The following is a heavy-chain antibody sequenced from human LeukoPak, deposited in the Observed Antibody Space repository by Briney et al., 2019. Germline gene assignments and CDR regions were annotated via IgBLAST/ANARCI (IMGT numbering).Heavy chain of an antibody. D-gene: IGHD6-19*01. CDR3: ARHGSYSSGWYDYQTIFDY. J-gene: IGHJ4*02. CDR2: IDPSDSYT. V-gene: IGHV5-10-1*01. CDR1: GHSFTTYW. Sequence: GESLNISCKASGHSFTTYWISWVRQMPGKGLEWMGRIDPSDSYTNYSPSFQGHVTISADKSISTAYLQWSSLKASDTAMYYCARHGSYSSGWYDYQTIFDYWGQGTLVTVSS.